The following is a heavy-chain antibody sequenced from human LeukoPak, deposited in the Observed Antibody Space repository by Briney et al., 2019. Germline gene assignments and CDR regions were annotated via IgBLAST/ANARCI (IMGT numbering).Heavy chain of an antibody. J-gene: IGHJ6*04. Sequence: PGGSLRLSCAASGFTVSINEMSWVRQAPGKGLEWVSSISGGSTYYADSRKGRFTISRDNSKNTLHLQMNSLRAEDTAVYYCAELGITMIGGVWGKGTTVTISS. CDR3: AELGITMIGGV. D-gene: IGHD3-10*02. V-gene: IGHV3-38-3*01. CDR1: GFTVSINE. CDR2: ISGGST.